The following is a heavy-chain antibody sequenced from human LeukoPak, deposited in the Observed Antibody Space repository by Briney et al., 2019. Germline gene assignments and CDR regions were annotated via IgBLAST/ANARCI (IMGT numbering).Heavy chain of an antibody. V-gene: IGHV4-59*01. Sequence: KPSETLSLTCTVSGGSISGFFWTWIRQSPGKGLEYIGYIYYSGTTDYNPTLKSRVSMSVDTSKNQFLLNLTPVTAADTAIYYCARVGYGSGSWGWFDPWGQGTLVTVSS. CDR2: IYYSGTT. J-gene: IGHJ5*02. D-gene: IGHD3-10*01. CDR3: ARVGYGSGSWGWFDP. CDR1: GGSISGFF.